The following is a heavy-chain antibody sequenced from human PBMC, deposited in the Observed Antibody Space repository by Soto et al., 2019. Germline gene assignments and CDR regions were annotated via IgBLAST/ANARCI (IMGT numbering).Heavy chain of an antibody. D-gene: IGHD2-2*01. CDR2: VSSSSIYI. CDR3: ARETYCSSTSCYLEY. CDR1: GFTFNTYT. V-gene: IGHV3-21*02. Sequence: EVQLVESGGGLVKPGGSLRLSCAASGFTFNTYTLAWVRQAPGRGLEWVSSVSSSSIYIHYGDSVKGRFTISRDNAQNSVYLQMDSLRADDTAVYYCARETYCSSTSCYLEYWGRGTLVTVYS. J-gene: IGHJ4*02.